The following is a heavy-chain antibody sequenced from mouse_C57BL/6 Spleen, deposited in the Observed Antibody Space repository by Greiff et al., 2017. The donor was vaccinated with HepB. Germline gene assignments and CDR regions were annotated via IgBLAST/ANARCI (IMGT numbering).Heavy chain of an antibody. J-gene: IGHJ2*01. CDR2: IYPRDGST. CDR1: GYTFTSYD. Sequence: QVQLQQSGPELVKPGASVKISCKASGYTFTSYDINWVKQRPGQGLEWIGWIYPRDGSTKYNEKFKGKATLTVDTSSSTAYMELHSLTSEDSAVYFCAKDTYTTVVANYFDYWGQGTTLTVSS. CDR3: AKDTYTTVVANYFDY. V-gene: IGHV1-85*01. D-gene: IGHD1-1*01.